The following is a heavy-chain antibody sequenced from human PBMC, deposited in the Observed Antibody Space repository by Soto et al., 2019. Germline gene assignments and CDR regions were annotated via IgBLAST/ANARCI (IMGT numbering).Heavy chain of an antibody. V-gene: IGHV1-2*06. CDR2: NNPNSGGT. J-gene: IGHJ1*01. Sequence: SVKVSGNASGYTFSDYYIHWVRQAPGPGLEWMGRNNPNSGGTKYAPKFQGGVTMTRDTSITTAYMELSRLRSGDTAVYYYATTPLPAKPVWGAFCGHATLVTVSS. CDR3: ATTPLPAKPVWGAF. CDR1: GYTFSDYY. D-gene: IGHD7-27*01.